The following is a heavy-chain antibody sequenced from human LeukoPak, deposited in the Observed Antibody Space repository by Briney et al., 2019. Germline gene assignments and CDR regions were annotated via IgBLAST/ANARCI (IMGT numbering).Heavy chain of an antibody. CDR1: GYTFTSYD. V-gene: IGHV1-8*01. CDR3: ARWGGLNPNGADGN. J-gene: IGHJ4*02. Sequence: ASVKVSCEASGYTFTSYDINWVRQATGQGLEWMGWMNPNSGNTGYAQKFQGRVTMTRNTSISTAYMELSSLRSEDTAVYYCARWGGLNPNGADGNWGQGTLVTVSS. CDR2: MNPNSGNT. D-gene: IGHD3-16*01.